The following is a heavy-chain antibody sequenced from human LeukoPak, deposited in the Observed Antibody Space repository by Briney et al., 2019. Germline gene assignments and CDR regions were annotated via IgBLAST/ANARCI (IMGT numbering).Heavy chain of an antibody. CDR1: GFTFSSYG. J-gene: IGHJ6*02. CDR3: AKDKDFWSGYYRGVPYYYGMDV. V-gene: IGHV3-30*18. D-gene: IGHD3-3*01. CDR2: ISYDGSNK. Sequence: PGGPLRLSCAASGFTFSSYGMHWVRQPPAKGLQWVAVISYDGSNKYYADSVKGRFTISRDNAKNTLYLQLNSLRADDTAVYFCAKDKDFWSGYYRGVPYYYGMDVWGQGTTVTVSS.